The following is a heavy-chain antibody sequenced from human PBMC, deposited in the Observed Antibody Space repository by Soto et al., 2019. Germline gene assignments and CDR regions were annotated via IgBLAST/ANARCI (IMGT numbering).Heavy chain of an antibody. CDR1: GFTFSDYI. D-gene: IGHD2-2*01. CDR2: ISSSSSYI. J-gene: IGHJ3*02. V-gene: IGHV3-21*06. CDR3: ARPREYCSSTNCYVAFDI. Sequence: EIQLVESGGGLVKPGGSLRLSCAASGFTFSDYIMNWVRQAPGKGLEWLSSISSSSSYIFYADSVKGRFTNSRDNAKNSLFLHMNSLRADDTAVYYCARPREYCSSTNCYVAFDIWGQGTMVTVSP.